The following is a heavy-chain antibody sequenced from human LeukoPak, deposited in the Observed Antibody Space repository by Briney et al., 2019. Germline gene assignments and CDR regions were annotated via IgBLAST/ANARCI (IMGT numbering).Heavy chain of an antibody. CDR1: GFTFSSYA. CDR3: AKWGDIVVVVAATNWFDP. CDR2: ISGSGGST. Sequence: GGSLRLSCAASGFTFSSYAMSWVRQAPGKGLEWVSAISGSGGSTYYADSVKGRFTISRDNSKNTLYLQMNSLRAEDTAVYYCAKWGDIVVVVAATNWFDPWGQGTLVTVSS. J-gene: IGHJ5*02. D-gene: IGHD2-15*01. V-gene: IGHV3-23*01.